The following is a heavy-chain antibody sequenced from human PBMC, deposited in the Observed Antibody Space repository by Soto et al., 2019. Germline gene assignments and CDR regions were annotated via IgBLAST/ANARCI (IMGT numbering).Heavy chain of an antibody. J-gene: IGHJ4*02. V-gene: IGHV3-23*01. CDR1: GFTFSSYA. CDR3: AKGRVVVQAERLDY. Sequence: EVQLLESGGGLVQPGGSLRLSCAASGFTFSSYAMSWVRQAPGKGLAWVSAISGSGGSTYYADSVKGRITTTRDTSKNTLYLQMNSLSAEDTGVYYCAKGRVVVQAERLDYWGQGTPVTVSS. D-gene: IGHD2-2*01. CDR2: ISGSGGST.